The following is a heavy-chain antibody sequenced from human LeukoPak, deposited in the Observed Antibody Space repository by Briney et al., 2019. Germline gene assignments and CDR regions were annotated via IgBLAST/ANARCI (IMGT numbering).Heavy chain of an antibody. J-gene: IGHJ4*02. CDR1: GYTFTSYF. CDR2: INPAGGSP. D-gene: IGHD1-7*01. CDR3: ARDWLGNYAGFDY. Sequence: GAPVKVSCKASGYTFTSYFIHWVRQAPGQGLEWVGIINPAGGSPSYAQRFQGRVTMTRDTSTSTVYMDLSSLRSEDSAVYYCARDWLGNYAGFDYWGQGTLVTVSS. V-gene: IGHV1-46*01.